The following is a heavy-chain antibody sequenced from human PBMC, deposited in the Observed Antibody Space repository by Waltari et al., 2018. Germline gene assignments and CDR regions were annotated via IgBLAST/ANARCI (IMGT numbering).Heavy chain of an antibody. Sequence: RQARGQGLEWIGWIGVGSGKTNYAQKFQERVTIARDMSTSSVYMELISLRSEDTAVYYCAAEIGGGINYWGQGTRVTVS. V-gene: IGHV1-58*01. CDR2: IGVGSGKT. D-gene: IGHD1-26*01. CDR3: AAEIGGGINY. J-gene: IGHJ4*02.